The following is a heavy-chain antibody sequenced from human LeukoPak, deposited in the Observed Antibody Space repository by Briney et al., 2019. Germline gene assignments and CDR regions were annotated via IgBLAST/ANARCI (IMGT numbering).Heavy chain of an antibody. D-gene: IGHD3-3*01. CDR1: GYTLTELS. CDR3: ARGKLRLEWLLYSDYYGMDV. CDR2: FDPGDGET. Sequence: ASVKVSCTVSGYTLTELSMHWVRQAPGKGLEWMGGFDPGDGETAYAQKFQGRVTMTRNTSISTAYMELSSLRSEDTAVYYCARGKLRLEWLLYSDYYGMDVWGQGTTVTVSS. J-gene: IGHJ6*02. V-gene: IGHV1-24*01.